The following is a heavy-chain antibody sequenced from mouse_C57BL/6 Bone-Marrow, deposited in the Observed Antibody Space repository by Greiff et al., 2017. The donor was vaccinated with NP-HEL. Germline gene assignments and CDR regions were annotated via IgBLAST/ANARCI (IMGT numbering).Heavy chain of an antibody. Sequence: EVQLQESGGDLVKPGGSLKLSCAASGFTFSSYGMSWVRQTPDKRLEWVATISSGGSYTYYPDSVKGRFTISRDNAKNTLYLQMSSLKSEDTAMYYCARHDYGYYAMDYWGQGTSVTVSS. V-gene: IGHV5-6*01. CDR1: GFTFSSYG. J-gene: IGHJ4*01. CDR3: ARHDYGYYAMDY. CDR2: ISSGGSYT. D-gene: IGHD2-4*01.